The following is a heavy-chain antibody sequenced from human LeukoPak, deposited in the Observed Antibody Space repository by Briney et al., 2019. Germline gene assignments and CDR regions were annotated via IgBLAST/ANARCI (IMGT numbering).Heavy chain of an antibody. CDR2: ISAYNGNT. Sequence: GESLKISCKASGYTFTSYGISWVRQAPGQGLEWMGWISAYNGNTNYAQKLQGRVTMTTNTSTSTAYMELRSLRSDDTAVYYCARGPVRYFDWLSSSNYYFDYWGQGTLVIVSS. CDR1: GYTFTSYG. D-gene: IGHD3-9*01. CDR3: ARGPVRYFDWLSSSNYYFDY. J-gene: IGHJ4*02. V-gene: IGHV1-18*01.